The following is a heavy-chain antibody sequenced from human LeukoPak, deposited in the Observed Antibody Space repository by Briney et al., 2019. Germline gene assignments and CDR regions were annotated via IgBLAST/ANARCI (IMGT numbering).Heavy chain of an antibody. CDR1: GGSISNYH. J-gene: IGHJ4*02. D-gene: IGHD6-19*01. CDR3: ARRDISSGWSFDY. V-gene: IGHV4-4*07. Sequence: SETLSLTCTVSGGSISNYHWSWIRQPAGKGLEWIGQIHTSGSTNYNPPLKSRVSMSIDTTEDQVSLTIRSVTAAETAFYYCARRDISSGWSFDYWGQGNLVNVSS. CDR2: IHTSGST.